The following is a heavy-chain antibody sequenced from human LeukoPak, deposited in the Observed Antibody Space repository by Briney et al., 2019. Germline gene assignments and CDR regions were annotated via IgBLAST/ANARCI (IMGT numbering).Heavy chain of an antibody. J-gene: IGHJ3*01. CDR3: ASPITFVVRGLAGIDAFDV. V-gene: IGHV4-39*07. CDR1: GGSISSSSYY. Sequence: SETLSLTCTVSGGSISSSSYYWGWIRQPPGKGLEWIGSIYYTGSTHYNSSLKSRVTISVDRSKNQVSLNLNSVTAADTAVYYCASPITFVVRGLAGIDAFDVWGQGTMVTVSS. D-gene: IGHD3-10*01. CDR2: IYYTGST.